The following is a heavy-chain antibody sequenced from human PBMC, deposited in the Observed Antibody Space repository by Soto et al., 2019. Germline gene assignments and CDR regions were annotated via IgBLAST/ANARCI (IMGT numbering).Heavy chain of an antibody. J-gene: IGHJ6*02. D-gene: IGHD2-2*01. CDR2: IDPSDSYT. Sequence: RGESLKISCKGSGYSFTSYWISWVRQMPGKGLEWMGRIDPSDSYTNYSPSFQGHVTISADKSISTAYLQWSSLKASDTAMYYCARHQCSSTSCTLYYYYGMDVWGQGTTVTVSS. CDR3: ARHQCSSTSCTLYYYYGMDV. V-gene: IGHV5-10-1*01. CDR1: GYSFTSYW.